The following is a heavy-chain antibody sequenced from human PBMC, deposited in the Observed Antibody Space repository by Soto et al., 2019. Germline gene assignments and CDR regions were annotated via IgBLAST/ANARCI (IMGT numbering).Heavy chain of an antibody. CDR2: ILSNGEK. D-gene: IGHD2-2*01. Sequence: ESGPTLVNPTETLTLTCTVSGFSLISAGMGVSWVRQPPGKALEWLANILSNGEKSYTTSLKSRLTISKDTSKGQVVLSMTNLDPVDTATYYCARYISLPAAVDNWFDPWGQGTLVTVSS. V-gene: IGHV2-26*01. J-gene: IGHJ5*02. CDR1: GFSLISAGMG. CDR3: ARYISLPAAVDNWFDP.